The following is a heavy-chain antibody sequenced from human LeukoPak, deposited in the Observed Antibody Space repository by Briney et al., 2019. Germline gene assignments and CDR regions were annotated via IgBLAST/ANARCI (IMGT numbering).Heavy chain of an antibody. CDR3: ARRSGWKGFDY. CDR1: GGSFSSYY. Sequence: SETLSLTCAVYGGSFSSYYWGWIRQPPGKGLEWIGSIYYSGSTYYNPSLKSRVTISVDTSKNQFSLKLSSVTAADTAVYYCARRSGWKGFDYWGQGTLVTVSS. D-gene: IGHD6-19*01. V-gene: IGHV4-39*01. J-gene: IGHJ4*02. CDR2: IYYSGST.